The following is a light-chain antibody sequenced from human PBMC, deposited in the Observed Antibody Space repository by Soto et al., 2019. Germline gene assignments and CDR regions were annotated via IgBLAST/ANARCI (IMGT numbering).Light chain of an antibody. CDR1: QSVSSSY. V-gene: IGKV3-20*01. CDR3: QQYGSSPLT. J-gene: IGKJ1*01. Sequence: EIVLTQSPGTLSLSLGERATLSCRASQSVSSSYLAWYQQKPGQAPRLLIYGASSRATGIPDRFSGSGSGTDFTFTFSRLEPEDFAVYYCQQYGSSPLTFGQGTKGDIK. CDR2: GAS.